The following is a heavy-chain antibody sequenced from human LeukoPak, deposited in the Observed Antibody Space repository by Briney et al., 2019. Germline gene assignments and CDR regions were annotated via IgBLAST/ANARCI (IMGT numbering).Heavy chain of an antibody. D-gene: IGHD3-10*01. Sequence: PGGSLRLSCEASGLAFSGEYMSWIRQAPGKGLEWISYISPSGTSIFYADSVQGRFTISRDNAKNSLYLQMNSLRAEDAATYYCARARGAGPGAHFDYWGQGTLVTVSS. J-gene: IGHJ4*02. CDR2: ISPSGTSI. CDR3: ARARGAGPGAHFDY. V-gene: IGHV3-11*01. CDR1: GLAFSGEY.